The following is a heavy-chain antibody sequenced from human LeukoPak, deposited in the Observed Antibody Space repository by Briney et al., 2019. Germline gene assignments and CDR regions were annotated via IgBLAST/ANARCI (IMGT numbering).Heavy chain of an antibody. D-gene: IGHD5-18*01. CDR3: ARHPAGYSYGAGAFDI. CDR2: ISATGVNT. J-gene: IGHJ3*02. CDR1: GFGSKNYA. Sequence: PGGSLRLSCTTSGFGSKNYAMSWVRLAPGKGLEWVSIISATGVNTYYADSVKGRFPISRDNSKNTLYLQMNSLRAEDTAVYYCARHPAGYSYGAGAFDIWGQGTMVTVSS. V-gene: IGHV3-23*01.